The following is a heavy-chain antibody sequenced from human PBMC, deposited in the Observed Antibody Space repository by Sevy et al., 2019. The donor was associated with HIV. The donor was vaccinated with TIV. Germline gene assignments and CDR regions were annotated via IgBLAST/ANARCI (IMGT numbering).Heavy chain of an antibody. CDR2: IWNDGRNR. V-gene: IGHV3-33*08. CDR3: ASDMDVGVTSFDY. Sequence: GGSLRLSCAVSGLHFSGYAMHWVRQAPGKGLEWVAVIWNDGRNRYYADSVKGRLTISRDNSRKILYLQMNSLGSEDTGVYYCASDMDVGVTSFDYWGQGTLVTVSS. J-gene: IGHJ4*02. D-gene: IGHD2-2*03. CDR1: GLHFSGYA.